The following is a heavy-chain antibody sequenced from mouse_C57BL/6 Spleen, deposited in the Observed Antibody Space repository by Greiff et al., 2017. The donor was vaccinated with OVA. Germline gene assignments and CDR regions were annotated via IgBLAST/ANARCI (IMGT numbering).Heavy chain of an antibody. CDR1: GFNIKDYY. J-gene: IGHJ3*01. CDR3: ARSEGGTMVTTWFAY. CDR2: IDPEDGET. D-gene: IGHD2-2*01. Sequence: VQLQQSGAELVKPGASVKLSCTASGFNIKDYYMHWVKQRTEQGLEWIGRIDPEDGETKYAPKFQGKATITADTSSNTAYLQLSSLTTEDTAVYYCARSEGGTMVTTWFAYWGQGTLVTVSA. V-gene: IGHV14-2*01.